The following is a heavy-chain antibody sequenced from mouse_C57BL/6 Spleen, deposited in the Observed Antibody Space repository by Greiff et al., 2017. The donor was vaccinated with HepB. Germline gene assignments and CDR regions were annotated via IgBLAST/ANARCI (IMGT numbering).Heavy chain of an antibody. D-gene: IGHD1-1*01. Sequence: QVQLQQSGAELVRPGTSVKVSCKASGYAFTNYLIEWVKQRPGQGLEWIGVINPGSGGTNYNEKFKGKATLTADKSSSTAYMQLSSLTSEDSAVYFCARSGGTVVAPMGYWGQGTSVTVSS. CDR3: ARSGGTVVAPMGY. J-gene: IGHJ4*01. V-gene: IGHV1-54*01. CDR2: INPGSGGT. CDR1: GYAFTNYL.